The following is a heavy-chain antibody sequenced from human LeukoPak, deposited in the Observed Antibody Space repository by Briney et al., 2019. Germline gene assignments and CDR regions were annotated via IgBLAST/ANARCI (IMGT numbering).Heavy chain of an antibody. V-gene: IGHV1-69*06. J-gene: IGHJ5*02. CDR3: AASTCDNWFDP. Sequence: SLKVSCKASRGTFSSYAISWGRQAPRQGLEWMGGIIPIFGTANYAQKLQGRVTITADKSTSKAYMELSSLRSEDTAVYYCAASTCDNWFDPWGQGTLVTVPS. CDR2: IIPIFGTA. CDR1: RGTFSSYA.